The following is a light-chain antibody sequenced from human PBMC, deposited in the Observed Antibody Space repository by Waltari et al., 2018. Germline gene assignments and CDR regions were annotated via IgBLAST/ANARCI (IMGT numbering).Light chain of an antibody. CDR1: RSNLGATYD. CDR2: GKS. V-gene: IGLV1-40*01. CDR3: QSYDSNMSGLV. Sequence: QSMLTQPPSVSGAPGQTVTISCTGTRSNLGATYDVHWYRQLPATAHKLLILGKSNRYSGVPDRFSGSTSGTSASLVSTGLQVEEDADYTCQSYDSNMSGLVFVVGTKLSVL. J-gene: IGLJ2*01.